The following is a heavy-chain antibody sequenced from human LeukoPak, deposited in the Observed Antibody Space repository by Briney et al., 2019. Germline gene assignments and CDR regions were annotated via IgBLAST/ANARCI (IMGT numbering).Heavy chain of an antibody. V-gene: IGHV3-7*01. CDR3: AKDHWHYYDSSGYYSYFDY. CDR2: IKRDGSEK. Sequence: GGSLRLSCVASEFSFSNNWMNWVRQAPGKGLEWVANIKRDGSEKYYVDSVKGRFTISRDNAKNSLYLRMKSLRAEDTAVYYCAKDHWHYYDSSGYYSYFDYWGQGTLVTVSS. CDR1: EFSFSNNW. J-gene: IGHJ4*02. D-gene: IGHD3-22*01.